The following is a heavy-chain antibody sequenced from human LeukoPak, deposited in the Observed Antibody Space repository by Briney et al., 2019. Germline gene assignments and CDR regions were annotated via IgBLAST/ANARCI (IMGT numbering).Heavy chain of an antibody. J-gene: IGHJ1*01. CDR3: ARGGSYGDYDPWYFQH. V-gene: IGHV3-33*01. CDR1: GLTFSSYG. D-gene: IGHD4-17*01. CDR2: IWYDGSNK. Sequence: PGGSLRLSCAASGLTFSSYGMHWVRQAPGKGLEWVAVIWYDGSNKYYADSVKGRFTISRDNSRNTLYLQMNSLRAEDTAVYYCARGGSYGDYDPWYFQHWGQGTLVTVSS.